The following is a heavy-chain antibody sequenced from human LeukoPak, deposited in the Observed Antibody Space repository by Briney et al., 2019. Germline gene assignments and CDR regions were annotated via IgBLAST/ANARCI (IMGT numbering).Heavy chain of an antibody. J-gene: IGHJ4*02. CDR3: ARDGAYTAIDY. Sequence: SETLSLTCTVSGGSISSGDYYWSWIRQPPGKGLEWIGYIYYSGSTYYNPSLKSRVTISVDTSKNQFSLKLSSVTAADTAVYYCARDGAYTAIDYWGQGTLVTVSS. CDR1: GGSISSGDYY. D-gene: IGHD5-18*01. CDR2: IYYSGST. V-gene: IGHV4-30-4*01.